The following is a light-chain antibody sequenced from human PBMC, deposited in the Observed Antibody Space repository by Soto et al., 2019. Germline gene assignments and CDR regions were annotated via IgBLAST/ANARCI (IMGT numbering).Light chain of an antibody. CDR1: QTIRIY. Sequence: DIQMTQSPSSLSASVGDRVTINCRASQTIRIYLNWYQHRPGKGPKLLIYAASTLQSGVSSRFSCSGSGTDFTLTISSLQPEDVATYYCQQSNSIPPWTFGQGTNVEIK. J-gene: IGKJ1*01. V-gene: IGKV1-39*01. CDR3: QQSNSIPPWT. CDR2: AAS.